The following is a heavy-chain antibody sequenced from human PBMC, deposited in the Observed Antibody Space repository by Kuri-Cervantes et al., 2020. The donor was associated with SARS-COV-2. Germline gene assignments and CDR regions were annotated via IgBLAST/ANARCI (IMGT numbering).Heavy chain of an antibody. V-gene: IGHV3-30-3*01. D-gene: IGHD3-3*01. CDR2: ISYDGSNK. J-gene: IGHJ5*02. CDR1: GFTFSSYA. CDR3: ARDPTYYDFWSGYSRGNWFDP. Sequence: GGSLRLSCAASGFTFSSYAMHWVRQAPGKGLEWVAVISYDGSNKYYADSVKGRFTISRDNSKNTLYLQMNSLRAEDTAVYYCARDPTYYDFWSGYSRGNWFDPWGQGTLVTVSS.